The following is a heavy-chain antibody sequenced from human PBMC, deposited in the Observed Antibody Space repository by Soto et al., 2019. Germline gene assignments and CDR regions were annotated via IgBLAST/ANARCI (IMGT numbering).Heavy chain of an antibody. CDR2: INHSGST. D-gene: IGHD2-8*02. V-gene: IGHV4-34*01. CDR3: ARDKITGLFDY. Sequence: QVQLQQWGAGLLKPSETLSLTCAVYDGSFSGYYWTWIRQPPGTGLEWIGEINHSGSTNYNPSLKIRVTISVDTSKNQFSLKLTSVTAAATAVYYCARDKITGLFDYWGQGTLVTVSS. J-gene: IGHJ4*02. CDR1: DGSFSGYY.